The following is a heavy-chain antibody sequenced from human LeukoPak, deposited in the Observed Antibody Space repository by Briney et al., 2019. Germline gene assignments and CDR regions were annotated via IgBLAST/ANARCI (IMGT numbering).Heavy chain of an antibody. V-gene: IGHV4-39*01. Sequence: WETLSLTCAVSGGSISSSSYYWGWIRQPPGKGLEWIGSIFHSGSSYYNPSLKSRVTISVDTSKNQFSLKLYSVTAADTAVYYCARLLGGYSYGPIFYYFDYWGQGTLVTVSS. CDR2: IFHSGSS. J-gene: IGHJ4*02. CDR3: ARLLGGYSYGPIFYYFDY. D-gene: IGHD5-18*01. CDR1: GGSISSSSYY.